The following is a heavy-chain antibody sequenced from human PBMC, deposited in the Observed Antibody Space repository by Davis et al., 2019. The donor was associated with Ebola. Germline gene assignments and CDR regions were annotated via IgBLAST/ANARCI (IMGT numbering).Heavy chain of an antibody. V-gene: IGHV4-59*01. J-gene: IGHJ6*03. Sequence: MPSETLSLTCTVSGGSISSYYWSWIRQPPGKGLDWIGYIYYTGTTNYNPSLKSRVSMSVDTSRNQFSLRLNSVSAADTALYYCARVKISIFEMYSYYHMDVWGTGTTVTVSS. D-gene: IGHD5-24*01. CDR1: GGSISSYY. CDR2: IYYTGTT. CDR3: ARVKISIFEMYSYYHMDV.